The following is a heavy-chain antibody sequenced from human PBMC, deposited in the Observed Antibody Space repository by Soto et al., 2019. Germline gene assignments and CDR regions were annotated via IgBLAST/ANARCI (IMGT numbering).Heavy chain of an antibody. V-gene: IGHV1-3*01. J-gene: IGHJ5*02. CDR3: ARTQQQLVRFWFDP. CDR1: GYTFTSYA. Sequence: ASVKVSCKASGYTFTSYAMHWVRQAPGQRLEWMGWINAGNGNTKYSQKFQGRVTITRDTSASTAYMELSSLRSGDTAVYYCARTQQQLVRFWFDPWGQGTLVTVSS. CDR2: INAGNGNT. D-gene: IGHD6-13*01.